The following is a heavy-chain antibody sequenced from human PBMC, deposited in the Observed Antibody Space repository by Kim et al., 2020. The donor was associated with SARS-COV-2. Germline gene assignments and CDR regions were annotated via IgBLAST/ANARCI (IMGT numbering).Heavy chain of an antibody. Sequence: GGSLRLSCAASGFTFDDYGMSWVRQAPGKGLEWVSGINWNGGSTGYADSVKGRFTISRDNAKNSLYLQMNSLRAEDTALYYCARDPPGGFVVVTASYGMDVWGQGTPVTVSS. CDR3: ARDPPGGFVVVTASYGMDV. J-gene: IGHJ6*02. V-gene: IGHV3-20*04. D-gene: IGHD2-21*02. CDR1: GFTFDDYG. CDR2: INWNGGST.